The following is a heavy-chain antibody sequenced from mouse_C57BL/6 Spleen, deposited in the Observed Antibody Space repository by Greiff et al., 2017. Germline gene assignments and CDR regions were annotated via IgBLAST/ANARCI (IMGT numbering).Heavy chain of an antibody. CDR3: ARSNYGYDAWFAY. CDR2: IYPGSGNT. Sequence: VQLQQSGPELVKPGASVKISCKASGYSFTSYYIHWVKQRPGQGLEWIGWIYPGSGNTKYNEKFKGKATLTADTSSSTAYMQLSSLTSEDSAVYYCARSNYGYDAWFAYWGQGTLVTVSA. J-gene: IGHJ3*01. V-gene: IGHV1-66*01. CDR1: GYSFTSYY. D-gene: IGHD2-2*01.